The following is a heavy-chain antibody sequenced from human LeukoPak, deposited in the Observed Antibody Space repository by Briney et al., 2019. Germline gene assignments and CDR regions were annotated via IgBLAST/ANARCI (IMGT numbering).Heavy chain of an antibody. CDR1: GDSVPSHSVA. CDR2: TYYRSKWSN. Sequence: SQTLSLTCAISGDSVPSHSVAWNWIRQSPSRGLEWLGRTYYRSKWSNDFAVSVKSRISINTDTSKNQFSLQLNSLTPEDTAVYYCARERVDAFDIWGQGTMVTVSS. CDR3: ARERVDAFDI. J-gene: IGHJ3*02. V-gene: IGHV6-1*01.